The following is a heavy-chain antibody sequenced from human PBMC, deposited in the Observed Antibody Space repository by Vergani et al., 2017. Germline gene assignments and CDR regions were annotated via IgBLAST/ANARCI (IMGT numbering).Heavy chain of an antibody. Sequence: EVQLVQSGAEVKKPGATMKISCKVSGYTFTDHYMHWVKQAPGKGLEWMGLVDLEDGVTIYAEKFKGRVTIAADTSTDTAHLELSSLRSEDTAVYYCATPQTVTTGGMEVWGQGTTVIVSS. D-gene: IGHD4-17*01. J-gene: IGHJ6*02. CDR1: GYTFTDHY. CDR3: ATPQTVTTGGMEV. V-gene: IGHV1-69-2*01. CDR2: VDLEDGVT.